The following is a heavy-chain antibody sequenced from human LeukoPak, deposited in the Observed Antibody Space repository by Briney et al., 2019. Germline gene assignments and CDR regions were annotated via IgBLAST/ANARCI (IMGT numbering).Heavy chain of an antibody. D-gene: IGHD3-16*01. V-gene: IGHV4-39*01. J-gene: IGHJ4*02. CDR1: GDSVSSSRYY. CDR3: ARQMGVGVWALDY. Sequence: SETLSLTCTVSGDSVSSSRYYWGWIRQPPGRELEWIGSMYYSGSTYYNPSLKSRVSMSVDTSKNQFSLRLSAVTAADTAVYYCARQMGVGVWALDYWGQGALVTVSS. CDR2: MYYSGST.